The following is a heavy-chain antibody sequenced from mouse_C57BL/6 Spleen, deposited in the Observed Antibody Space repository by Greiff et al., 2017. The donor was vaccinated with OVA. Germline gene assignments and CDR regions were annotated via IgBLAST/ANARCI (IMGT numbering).Heavy chain of an antibody. J-gene: IGHJ3*01. CDR1: GYAFSSSW. D-gene: IGHD1-1*01. CDR2: IYPGDGDT. V-gene: IGHV1-82*01. CDR3: ARYSLYYGSGGFAY. Sequence: VQLQQSGPELVKPGASVKISCKASGYAFSSSWMNWVKQRPGTGLEWIGRIYPGDGDTNYNGKFKGKATLTADKSSSTAYMQLSSLTSEDSAVYFCARYSLYYGSGGFAYWGQGTLVTVSA.